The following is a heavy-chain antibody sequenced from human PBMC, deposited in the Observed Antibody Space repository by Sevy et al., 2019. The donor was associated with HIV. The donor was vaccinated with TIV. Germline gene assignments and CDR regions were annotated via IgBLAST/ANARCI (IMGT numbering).Heavy chain of an antibody. J-gene: IGHJ4*02. Sequence: GGSLRLSCTATGFPFNIVWMNWVRQAPGKGLEWVGRVKRRSDGGTKDYAAPVRGRFTISRDNAKNSLYLQMNSLRAGDTAVYYCARGVTTVTPFDYWGQGTLVTVSS. CDR2: VKRRSDGGTK. CDR1: GFPFNIVW. V-gene: IGHV3-15*07. D-gene: IGHD4-17*01. CDR3: ARGVTTVTPFDY.